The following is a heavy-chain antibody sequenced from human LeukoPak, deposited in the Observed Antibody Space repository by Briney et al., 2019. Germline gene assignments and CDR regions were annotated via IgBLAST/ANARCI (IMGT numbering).Heavy chain of an antibody. J-gene: IGHJ4*02. D-gene: IGHD2-2*01. Sequence: SETLSLICAVYDGSFSGYYWSWIRQPPGKGLEWIGEINHSGSTNYNPSLKSRVSISVDTSKNQFSLKLSSVTAADTAVYYCARRYPPAYCSSTSCYAPTWSYFDYWGQGTLVTVSS. CDR1: DGSFSGYY. CDR3: ARRYPPAYCSSTSCYAPTWSYFDY. V-gene: IGHV4-34*01. CDR2: INHSGST.